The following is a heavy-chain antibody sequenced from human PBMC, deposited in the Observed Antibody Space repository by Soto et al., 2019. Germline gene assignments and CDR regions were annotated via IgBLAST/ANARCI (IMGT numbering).Heavy chain of an antibody. CDR1: GYTFTSYD. D-gene: IGHD3-10*01. Sequence: GASVKVSCKASGYTFTSYDINWVRQATGQGLEWMGWMNPNSGNTGYAQKFQGRVTMTRNTSISTAYMELSSLRSEDTAVYYCARGLLQRKMVRGGYNWFDPWGQGTLVTVSS. J-gene: IGHJ5*02. CDR3: ARGLLQRKMVRGGYNWFDP. V-gene: IGHV1-8*01. CDR2: MNPNSGNT.